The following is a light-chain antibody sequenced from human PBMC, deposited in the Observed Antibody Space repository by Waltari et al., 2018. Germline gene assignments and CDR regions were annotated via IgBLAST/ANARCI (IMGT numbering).Light chain of an antibody. V-gene: IGLV2-11*01. CDR1: SSDVGSNHR. CDR3: CSYAGRYTWV. Sequence: SALTQPRSVSGSPGQSVTISCTGASSDVGSNHRVSWYQHPPGTAPKLIIHDVDKRPSGVPDRFSGSKSGNTASLTISGLQGEDEADYYCCSYAGRYTWVFGGGTKLTVL. CDR2: DVD. J-gene: IGLJ3*02.